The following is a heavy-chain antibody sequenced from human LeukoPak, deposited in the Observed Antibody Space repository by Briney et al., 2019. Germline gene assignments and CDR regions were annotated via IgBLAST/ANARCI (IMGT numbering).Heavy chain of an antibody. J-gene: IGHJ4*02. CDR1: GYSFTSYW. V-gene: IGHV5-51*01. D-gene: IGHD3-16*01. CDR2: IYPGDSDT. Sequence: GESLKISCQGSGYSFTSYWIGWVRQMSGKGLEWMGIIYPGDSDTRYSPSFQGQVTISADKSISTAYLQWSSLKASATAMYYCARPGRLGEYNPYYFDYWGQGVLVTVSS. CDR3: ARPGRLGEYNPYYFDY.